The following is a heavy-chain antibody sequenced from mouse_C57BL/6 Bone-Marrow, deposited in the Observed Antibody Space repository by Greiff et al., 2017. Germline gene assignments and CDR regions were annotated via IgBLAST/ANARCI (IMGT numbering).Heavy chain of an antibody. Sequence: DVKLQESGPGLVKPSQTVFLTCTVTGISITTGNYRWSWIRQFPGNKLEWIGYIYYSGTITYNPSLTSRTTITRDTPKNQFFLEMNSLTAEDTATYYAARDALLSGAMDYWGQGTSVTVSS. J-gene: IGHJ4*01. CDR2: IYYSGTI. CDR1: GISITTGNYR. V-gene: IGHV3-5*01. CDR3: ARDALLSGAMDY. D-gene: IGHD2-1*01.